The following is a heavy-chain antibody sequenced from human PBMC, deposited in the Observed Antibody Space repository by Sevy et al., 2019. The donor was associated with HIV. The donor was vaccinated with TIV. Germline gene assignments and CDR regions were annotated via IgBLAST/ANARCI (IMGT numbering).Heavy chain of an antibody. Sequence: GGSLRLSCAASGFTFSSYAMSWVRQAPGKGLEWVSAISGSGGSTYDTDSVKGRFTISRDNSKNTLYLQMNSLRAEDTVVYYCAKDQVVVPAAMDYYGMDVWGQGTTVTVSS. D-gene: IGHD2-2*01. CDR1: GFTFSSYA. CDR3: AKDQVVVPAAMDYYGMDV. V-gene: IGHV3-23*01. J-gene: IGHJ6*02. CDR2: ISGSGGST.